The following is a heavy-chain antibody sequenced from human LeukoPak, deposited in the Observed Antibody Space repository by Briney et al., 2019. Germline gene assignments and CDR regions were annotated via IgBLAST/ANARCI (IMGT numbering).Heavy chain of an antibody. CDR2: IRYDGSNK. Sequence: GGSLRLSCAASGFTFSSYGMHWVRQAPGKGLEWVAFIRYDGSNKYYADSVKGRFTISRDNAKNSLYLQMNSLRAEDTAVYYCASSGGYFDWLVSDYWGQGTLVTVSS. CDR3: ASSGGYFDWLVSDY. J-gene: IGHJ4*02. CDR1: GFTFSSYG. D-gene: IGHD3-9*01. V-gene: IGHV3-30*02.